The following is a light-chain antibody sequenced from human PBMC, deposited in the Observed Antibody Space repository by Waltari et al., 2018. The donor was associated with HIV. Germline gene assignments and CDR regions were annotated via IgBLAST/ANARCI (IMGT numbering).Light chain of an antibody. J-gene: IGLJ3*02. CDR3: QSYDSSLSGSV. CDR1: SSNIGAGDD. CDR2: GNV. Sequence: QSVLTQPPSVSGAPGQRVTISCTGSSSNIGAGDDVDWYQQFPGSAPKLLINGNVNRPSGVPDRFSDSKSGTSASLAITGLQAEDEADYYCQSYDSSLSGSVFGGGTKLTVL. V-gene: IGLV1-40*01.